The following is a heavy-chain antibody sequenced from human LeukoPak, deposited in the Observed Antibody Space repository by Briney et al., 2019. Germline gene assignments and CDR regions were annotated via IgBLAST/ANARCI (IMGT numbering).Heavy chain of an antibody. Sequence: SGTLSLTCAVSGGSISSSNWWSWVRQPPGKGLEWIGEIYHSGSTNYNPSLKSRVTISVDKSKNQFSLKLSSVTAADTAVYYCAREAYQEWLLLAGGSKLNWFDPWGQGTLVTVSP. J-gene: IGHJ5*02. D-gene: IGHD3-3*01. CDR3: AREAYQEWLLLAGGSKLNWFDP. V-gene: IGHV4-4*02. CDR2: IYHSGST. CDR1: GGSISSSNW.